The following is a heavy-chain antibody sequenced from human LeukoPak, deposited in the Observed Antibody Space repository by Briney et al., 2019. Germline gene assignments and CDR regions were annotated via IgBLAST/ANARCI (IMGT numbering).Heavy chain of an antibody. CDR2: ISDDGSNT. CDR1: GFTLSSFG. J-gene: IGHJ6*02. D-gene: IGHD4-17*01. V-gene: IGHV3-30*03. CDR3: ARNKRNYGDYYYYGMDV. Sequence: GGSLRLSCTASGFTLSSFGMHWVRQAPGKGLEWVAVISDDGSNTYYADSVKGRFTISRHNSKNTLYLQMNSLRAEDTAVYYCARNKRNYGDYYYYGMDVWGQGTTVTVSS.